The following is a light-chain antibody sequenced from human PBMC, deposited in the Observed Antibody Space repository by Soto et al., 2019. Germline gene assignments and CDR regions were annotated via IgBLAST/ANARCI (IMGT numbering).Light chain of an antibody. CDR1: QAVNTR. Sequence: EIVLTQSPATLSSFPGDRVTFSCRASQAVNTRLAWYQHKPGQAPRLLIYLASNRAAGVPARFSGSGSGTDFTLTIRDVEPEDFAVYYCHQRQSWPRTFGQGTKVDIK. CDR2: LAS. J-gene: IGKJ1*01. V-gene: IGKV3-11*01. CDR3: HQRQSWPRT.